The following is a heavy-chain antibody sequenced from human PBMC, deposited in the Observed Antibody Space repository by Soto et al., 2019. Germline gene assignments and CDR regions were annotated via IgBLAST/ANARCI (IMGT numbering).Heavy chain of an antibody. CDR2: ISYDGSNK. V-gene: IGHV3-30-3*01. D-gene: IGHD3-22*01. Sequence: ESGGGVVQPGRSLRLSCAASGFTFSSYAMHWVRQAPGKGLEWVAVISYDGSNKYYADSVKGRFTISRDNSKNTLYLQMNSLRAEDTAVYYCAREGVDSSGYEYYFDYWGQGTLVTVSS. CDR1: GFTFSSYA. J-gene: IGHJ4*02. CDR3: AREGVDSSGYEYYFDY.